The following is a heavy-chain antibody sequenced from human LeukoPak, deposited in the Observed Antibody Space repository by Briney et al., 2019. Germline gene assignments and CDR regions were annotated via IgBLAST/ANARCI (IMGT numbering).Heavy chain of an antibody. D-gene: IGHD6-19*01. CDR2: IYYSGST. J-gene: IGHJ4*02. CDR3: ARQSSGWLQTSIDY. V-gene: IGHV4-59*08. CDR1: GGSISPYY. Sequence: SETLSLTCTVSGGSISPYYWSWIRQPPGKGLEWIGYIYYSGSTNYSPSLKSRVTISVDTSKNQFSLKLSSVTAADTAVYYCARQSSGWLQTSIDYWGQGTLVTVSS.